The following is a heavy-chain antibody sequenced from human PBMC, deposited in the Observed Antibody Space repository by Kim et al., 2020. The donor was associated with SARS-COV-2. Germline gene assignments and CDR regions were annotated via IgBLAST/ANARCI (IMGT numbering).Heavy chain of an antibody. V-gene: IGHV4-59*13. Sequence: SETLSLTCTLSGGSISTYYWSWIRQPPGKGLEWIGYIYHIGRTNYNPSLKSRVTMSIDTSKNVFSLRPSSVTVADTAIYYCARAGGWYWFDPWGQGTLVTVSS. CDR1: GGSISTYY. J-gene: IGHJ5*02. CDR2: IYHIGRT. D-gene: IGHD6-19*01. CDR3: ARAGGWYWFDP.